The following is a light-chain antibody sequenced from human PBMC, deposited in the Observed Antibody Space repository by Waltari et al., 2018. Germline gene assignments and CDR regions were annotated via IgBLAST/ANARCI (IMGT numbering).Light chain of an antibody. CDR3: QQYNRYSS. J-gene: IGKJ5*01. CDR2: KAS. CDR1: QSISDS. Sequence: DIQMAQSPSTLSASVGDRVPITCRASQSISDSLAWYQQKPGKAPKLLIYKASTLEGGVPSRFSGSGSGTEFTLTITSLQPDDFATYYCQQYNRYSSFGQGTRLEI. V-gene: IGKV1-5*03.